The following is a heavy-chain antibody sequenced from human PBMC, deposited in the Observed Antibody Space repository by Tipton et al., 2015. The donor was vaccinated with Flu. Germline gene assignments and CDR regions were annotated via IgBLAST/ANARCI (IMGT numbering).Heavy chain of an antibody. V-gene: IGHV3-7*01. D-gene: IGHD6-6*01. CDR3: ASDYSSSSGSY. CDR1: GFSFSNYW. CDR2: LNQDGGER. Sequence: GSLRLSCAVSGFSFSNYWMSWVRQAPGKGLEWVANLNQDGGERYYVDSVKGRFTISRDNAKNTLYLQMNSLRAEDTAVYYCASDYSSSSGSYWGQGTLVTVSS. J-gene: IGHJ4*02.